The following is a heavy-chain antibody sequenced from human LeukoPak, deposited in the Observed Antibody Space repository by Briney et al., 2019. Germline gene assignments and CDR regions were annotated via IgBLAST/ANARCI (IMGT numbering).Heavy chain of an antibody. CDR1: GFRFNNYT. CDR3: AREVYSYALDALDL. Sequence: GRSLRLSCAASGFRFNNYTMHWVRQPPGTGLEWVAVISMDGIQEYYADSVKGRFSISRDNSKNTLYLQMNSLRSEDTAVYYCAREVYSYALDALDLWGQGTMVTVSS. V-gene: IGHV3-30*04. D-gene: IGHD5-18*01. CDR2: ISMDGIQE. J-gene: IGHJ3*01.